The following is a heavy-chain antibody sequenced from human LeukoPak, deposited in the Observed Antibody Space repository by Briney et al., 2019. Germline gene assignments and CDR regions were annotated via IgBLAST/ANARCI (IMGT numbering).Heavy chain of an antibody. CDR1: GGSFSGYY. D-gene: IGHD3-10*01. V-gene: IGHV4-34*01. CDR2: INHSGST. CDR3: ARGGTDGLLWFGESPDWFDP. J-gene: IGHJ5*02. Sequence: SETLSLTCAVYGGSFSGYYWSWIRQPPGKGLEWIGEINHSGSTNYNPSLKSRVAISVDTSKNQFSLKLSSVTAADAAVYYGARGGTDGLLWFGESPDWFDPWGQGTLVTVSS.